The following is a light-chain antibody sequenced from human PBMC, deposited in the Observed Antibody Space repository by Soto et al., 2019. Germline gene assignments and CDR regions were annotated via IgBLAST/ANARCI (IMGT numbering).Light chain of an antibody. J-gene: IGKJ1*01. CDR3: LQNRT. CDR2: GAS. CDR1: RSFASSY. V-gene: IGKV3-15*01. Sequence: EIVLPQSPATLSLSTGERATLSCRASRSFASSYLAWYQHKPGQAPRLLIYGASTRATGIPARFSGSGSGTEFTLTISSLQSEDFAVYYCLQNRTFGQGTKVDIK.